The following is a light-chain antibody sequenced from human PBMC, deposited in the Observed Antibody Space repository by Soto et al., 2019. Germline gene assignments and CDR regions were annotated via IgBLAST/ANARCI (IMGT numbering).Light chain of an antibody. CDR3: QQLNSYPLT. CDR2: DVS. Sequence: EIVLTQSPVTLSLSPGERATLSCRASQSVSSRLAWYQQKPGQAPRLLIYDVSNRATGIPARFSGSGSGTDFTLTISSLQPEDFATYYCQQLNSYPLTFGGGTKVDIK. J-gene: IGKJ4*01. V-gene: IGKV3-11*01. CDR1: QSVSSR.